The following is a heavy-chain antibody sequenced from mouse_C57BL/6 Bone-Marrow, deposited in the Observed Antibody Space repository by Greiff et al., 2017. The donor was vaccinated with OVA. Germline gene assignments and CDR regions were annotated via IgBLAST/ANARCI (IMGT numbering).Heavy chain of an antibody. CDR2: ISSGSSTI. CDR1: GFTFSDYG. CDR3: ASPIYYYGSSSFAY. D-gene: IGHD1-1*01. Sequence: EVKVVESGGGLVKPGGSLKLSCAASGFTFSDYGMHWVRQAPEKGLEWVAYISSGSSTIYYADTVKGRFNISRDNAKNTLFLQMTSLRSEDTAMYYCASPIYYYGSSSFAYWGQGTLVTVSA. V-gene: IGHV5-17*01. J-gene: IGHJ3*01.